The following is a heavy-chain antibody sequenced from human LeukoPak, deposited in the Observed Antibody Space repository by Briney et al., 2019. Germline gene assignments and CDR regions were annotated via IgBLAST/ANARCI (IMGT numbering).Heavy chain of an antibody. D-gene: IGHD1-26*01. V-gene: IGHV3-23*01. CDR1: GFTVSSNY. CDR2: ISGSGVTT. Sequence: GGSLRLSCAASGFTVSSNYMTWVRQAPGKGLEWVSAISGSGVTTHYAGSVKGRFSISRDNSKNTLYLQMNSLRAEDTALYYCAKKVVVGATSPYSDFQDWGQGTLVTVSS. CDR3: AKKVVVGATSPYSDFQD. J-gene: IGHJ1*01.